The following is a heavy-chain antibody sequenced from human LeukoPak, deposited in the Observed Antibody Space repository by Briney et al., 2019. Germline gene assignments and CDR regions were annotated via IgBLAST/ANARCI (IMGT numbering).Heavy chain of an antibody. J-gene: IGHJ4*02. Sequence: PGRSLRLSCAPSGFTFSSYGMHWVRQSPGKGLEWVAVTWYDGSKTYYADSVKGRFTSSRDNSRNTMYLKMNSLRAEDTAVYYCARDPRGIAVAGTLDYCGQGTQVTVSS. V-gene: IGHV3-33*01. D-gene: IGHD6-19*01. CDR3: ARDPRGIAVAGTLDY. CDR2: TWYDGSKT. CDR1: GFTFSSYG.